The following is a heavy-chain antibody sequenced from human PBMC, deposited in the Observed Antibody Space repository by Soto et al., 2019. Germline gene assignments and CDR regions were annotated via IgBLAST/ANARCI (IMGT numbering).Heavy chain of an antibody. Sequence: GSLRLSCLASGFTFASCGMSWVRQAPGKGLEWVAGISQTGANTYYADSVRGRFIISRDNSRNTVSLEMNSLRGEDSALYYCATEGAKPTGNFDFWAQGTTVTVSS. CDR2: ISQTGANT. D-gene: IGHD1-26*01. CDR1: GFTFASCG. V-gene: IGHV3-23*01. J-gene: IGHJ4*02. CDR3: ATEGAKPTGNFDF.